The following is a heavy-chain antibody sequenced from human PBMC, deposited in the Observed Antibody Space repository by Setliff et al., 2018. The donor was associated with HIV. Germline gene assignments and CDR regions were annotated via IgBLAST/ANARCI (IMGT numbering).Heavy chain of an antibody. V-gene: IGHV1-3*01. Sequence: ASVKVSCKTSGYTFISYGINWVRQAPGQRLEWMGWINAGNGNTKYSQKFQGRVTITRDASASTAYMELSSLRSEDTAVYYCARSPGDYLFDYWGQGTLVTVSS. CDR3: ARSPGDYLFDY. CDR2: INAGNGNT. J-gene: IGHJ4*02. CDR1: GYTFISYG. D-gene: IGHD4-17*01.